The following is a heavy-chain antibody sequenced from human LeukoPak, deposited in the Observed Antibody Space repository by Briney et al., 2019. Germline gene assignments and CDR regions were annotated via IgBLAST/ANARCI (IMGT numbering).Heavy chain of an antibody. CDR3: ASSCSGGSCSTPTRLDY. J-gene: IGHJ4*02. D-gene: IGHD2-15*01. CDR1: GVSFSSYY. V-gene: IGHV4-34*01. Sequence: SETLSLTCAVYGVSFSSYYWTWLRQPPGKGLEWIGEINHSGSTNYNPSLKSRVTISVDTSKNQFSLKLSSVTAADTAVYYCASSCSGGSCSTPTRLDYWGQGTLVTVSS. CDR2: INHSGST.